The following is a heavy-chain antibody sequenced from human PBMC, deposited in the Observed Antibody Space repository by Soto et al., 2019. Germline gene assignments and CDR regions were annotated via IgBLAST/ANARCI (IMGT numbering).Heavy chain of an antibody. CDR1: CAPFSGYL. CDR3: AREDDDSWSGNIRNCFDP. D-gene: IGHD3-3*01. CDR2: IDHNGNT. J-gene: IGHJ5*02. Sequence: SETLSRTCAVYCAPFSGYLWNCIRQPPCKGLEWIVEIDHNGNTNYNPSLGSRVTISVDRSRNEFSLRLTSVTAADTAVYFCAREDDDSWSGNIRNCFDPWGMGTRVNVSS. V-gene: IGHV4-34*01.